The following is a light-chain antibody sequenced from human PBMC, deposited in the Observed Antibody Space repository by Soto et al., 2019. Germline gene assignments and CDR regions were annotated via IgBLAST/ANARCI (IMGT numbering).Light chain of an antibody. V-gene: IGKV1-5*01. Sequence: DIQMPQSPSPLSASLGDRFTITCRASQTISSWLAWYQQKPGKAPKLLIYDVSSLESGVPSRFSGSGSGTEFTLTISSLQPDDFATYYCQQYNTCWTFGQGSKVDIK. CDR3: QQYNTCWT. J-gene: IGKJ1*01. CDR1: QTISSW. CDR2: DVS.